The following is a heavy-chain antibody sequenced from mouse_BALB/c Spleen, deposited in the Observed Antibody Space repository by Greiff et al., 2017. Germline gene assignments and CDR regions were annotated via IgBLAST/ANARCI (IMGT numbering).Heavy chain of an antibody. V-gene: IGHV2-9-2*01. CDR3: VRDGLLWELQGYAMDY. J-gene: IGHJ4*01. D-gene: IGHD2-1*01. CDR2: IWTGGGT. Sequence: VKLVESGPGLVAPSQSLSITCTVSGFSLTSYDISWIRQPPGKGLEWLGVIWTGGGTNYNSAFMSRLSISKDNSKSQVFLKMNSLQTDDTAIYYCVRDGLLWELQGYAMDYWGQGTSVTVSS. CDR1: GFSLTSYD.